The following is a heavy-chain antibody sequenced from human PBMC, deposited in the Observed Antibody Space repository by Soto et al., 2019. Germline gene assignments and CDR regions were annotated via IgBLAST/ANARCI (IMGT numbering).Heavy chain of an antibody. Sequence: QVQLVQSGAEVKKPGSSVKVSCKASGGTFSSYAISWVRQAPGQGLEWMGGIIPIFGTANYAQKFQGRVTITADESTSTGYMELSSLRSEDTAVYYCARGRGYCISTRCYAVGMDVWGQGTTVTVSS. CDR1: GGTFSSYA. V-gene: IGHV1-69*12. CDR3: ARGRGYCISTRCYAVGMDV. D-gene: IGHD2-2*01. J-gene: IGHJ6*02. CDR2: IIPIFGTA.